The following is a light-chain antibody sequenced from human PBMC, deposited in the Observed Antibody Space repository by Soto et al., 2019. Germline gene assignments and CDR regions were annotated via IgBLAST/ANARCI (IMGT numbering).Light chain of an antibody. CDR3: QHYNSYSEA. CDR2: KAS. V-gene: IGKV1-5*03. CDR1: QTISSW. Sequence: DIHMTQSPPTLCGXLXEGXTXXXRASQTISSWLAWYQQKPGKAPKLLIYKASTLKSGVPSRFSGSGSGTEFTLTISSLQPDDFATYYCQHYNSYSEAFGQGTKVDIK. J-gene: IGKJ1*01.